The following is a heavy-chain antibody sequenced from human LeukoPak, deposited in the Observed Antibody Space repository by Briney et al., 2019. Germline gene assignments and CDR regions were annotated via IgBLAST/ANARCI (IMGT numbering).Heavy chain of an antibody. D-gene: IGHD1-26*01. CDR2: IYYSGST. J-gene: IGHJ5*02. CDR3: ARHEYSGSYYGLSWFDP. Sequence: SETLSLTCPVSLGSISSSGYYWGWIRQPPGKGLEWIASIYYSGSTYYNPSLKSRVTISVDTSKNQLSLKLSSLTAADTAVYYCARHEYSGSYYGLSWFDPWGQGTLVTVSS. V-gene: IGHV4-39*01. CDR1: LGSISSSGYY.